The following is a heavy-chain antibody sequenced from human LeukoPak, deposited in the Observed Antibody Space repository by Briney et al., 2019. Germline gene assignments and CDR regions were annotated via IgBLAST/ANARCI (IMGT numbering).Heavy chain of an antibody. Sequence: GGSLRLSCAASGFTFRSYWMSWVRQAPGKGPEWVANTKEDGSEQYYVDSVKGRFTISRDNAKNTLYLQLNSLRAEDTAVYYCARDSPKWFSWGQGTLVTVSS. D-gene: IGHD3-22*01. V-gene: IGHV3-7*01. CDR2: TKEDGSEQ. J-gene: IGHJ5*02. CDR3: ARDSPKWFS. CDR1: GFTFRSYW.